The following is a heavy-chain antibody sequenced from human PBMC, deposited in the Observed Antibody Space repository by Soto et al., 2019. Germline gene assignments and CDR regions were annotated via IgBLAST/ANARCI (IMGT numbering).Heavy chain of an antibody. V-gene: IGHV3-30-3*01. CDR2: ISYDGNNK. CDR1: GFTLSSYV. CDR3: XXXXXXXXXXDY. Sequence: QVQLVESGGGVGQPGRSLRLSCAASGFTLSSYVMHWXXXXXXXXLEWVAVISYDGNNKYYADSVKGRFTISRDNSKXXXXXXXXXXXXXXXXXXXXXXXXXXXXXXDYWGQGTLVTVSS. J-gene: IGHJ4*02.